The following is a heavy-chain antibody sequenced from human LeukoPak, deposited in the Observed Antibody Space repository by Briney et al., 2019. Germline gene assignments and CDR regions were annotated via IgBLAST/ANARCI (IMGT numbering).Heavy chain of an antibody. Sequence: PGGSLRLSCAASGFTFSSYEMNWVRQAPGKGLEWVAVIWYDGSNKYYADSVKGRFTISRDNSKNTLYLQMNSLRAEDTAVYYCARDPYDILTGPGYYFDYWGQGTLVTVSS. V-gene: IGHV3-33*08. CDR2: IWYDGSNK. D-gene: IGHD3-9*01. CDR3: ARDPYDILTGPGYYFDY. CDR1: GFTFSSYE. J-gene: IGHJ4*02.